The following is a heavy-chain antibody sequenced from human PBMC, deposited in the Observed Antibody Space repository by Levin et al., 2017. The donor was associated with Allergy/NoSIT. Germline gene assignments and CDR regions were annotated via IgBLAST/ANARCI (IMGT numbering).Heavy chain of an antibody. D-gene: IGHD2-2*01. J-gene: IGHJ6*02. CDR3: ARDLEPDCSTMRCYWITNYYYGMDV. CDR2: ISYDGSNK. Sequence: GGSLRLSCAASGFTFSSYGMHWVRQAPGRGLEWVALISYDGSNKFYADSVKGRFTISRDNSKNTVYLQMNSLRAEDTAAYYCARDLEPDCSTMRCYWITNYYYGMDVWGLGTTVTVSS. CDR1: GFTFSSYG. V-gene: IGHV3-30*19.